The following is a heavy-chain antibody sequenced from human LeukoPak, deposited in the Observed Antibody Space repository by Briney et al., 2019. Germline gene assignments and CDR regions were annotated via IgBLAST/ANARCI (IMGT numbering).Heavy chain of an antibody. V-gene: IGHV1-69*13. Sequence: SVKVSCKASGGTFSSYAISWVRQAPGQGLEWMGGIIPIFGTANYAQKFQGRVTITADESTSTAYMELSSLRSEDTAVYYRARGGPYGDYLDAFDIWGQGTMVTVSS. J-gene: IGHJ3*02. D-gene: IGHD4-17*01. CDR2: IIPIFGTA. CDR1: GGTFSSYA. CDR3: ARGGPYGDYLDAFDI.